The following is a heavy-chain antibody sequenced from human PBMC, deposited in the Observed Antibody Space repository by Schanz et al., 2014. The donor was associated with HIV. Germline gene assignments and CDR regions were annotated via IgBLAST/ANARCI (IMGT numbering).Heavy chain of an antibody. Sequence: EVQLVESGGGLVQPGRSLRLSCATSGFFLDDYAMHWVRQAPGKGLEWVSGISWNSGSIGYADSVKGRFTISRDNAKNTLYLQMNSLRAEDTAVYYCAKGRDYFDSSGYSDWGQGTLVTVSS. J-gene: IGHJ4*02. V-gene: IGHV3-9*01. CDR2: ISWNSGSI. CDR1: GFFLDDYA. D-gene: IGHD3-22*01. CDR3: AKGRDYFDSSGYSD.